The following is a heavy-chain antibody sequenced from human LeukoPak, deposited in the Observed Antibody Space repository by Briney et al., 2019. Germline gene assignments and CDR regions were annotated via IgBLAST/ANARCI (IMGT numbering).Heavy chain of an antibody. CDR1: GGSISSGDYY. Sequence: SETLSLTCTVSGGSISSGDYYWSWIRQPPGKGLEWIGYIYYSGSTYYNPSLKSRVTISVDTSKNQFSLKLSSVTAADTAVYYCARQQLGSEDALDIWGQGTMVTVSS. CDR3: ARQQLGSEDALDI. D-gene: IGHD1-1*01. V-gene: IGHV4-30-4*01. J-gene: IGHJ3*02. CDR2: IYYSGST.